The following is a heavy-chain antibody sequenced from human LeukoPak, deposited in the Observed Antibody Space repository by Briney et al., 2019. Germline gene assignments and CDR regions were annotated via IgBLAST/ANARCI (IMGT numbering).Heavy chain of an antibody. D-gene: IGHD5-18*01. CDR1: GFTFSSYG. J-gene: IGHJ4*02. CDR3: ARGYSYADPIDY. Sequence: GGSLRLSCAASGFTFSSYGMHWVRQAPGKGLEWVAFIRYDGSNKYYADSVKGRFTISRDNSKNTLYLQMNSLRAEDTAVYYCARGYSYADPIDYWGQGTLVTVSS. CDR2: IRYDGSNK. V-gene: IGHV3-30*02.